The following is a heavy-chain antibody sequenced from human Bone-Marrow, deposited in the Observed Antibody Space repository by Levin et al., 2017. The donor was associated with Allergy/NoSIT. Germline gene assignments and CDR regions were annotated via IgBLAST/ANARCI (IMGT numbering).Heavy chain of an antibody. Sequence: GGSLRLSCAASGFTFSSYGMHWVRQAPGKGLEWVAVISYDGSNKYYADSVKGRFTISRDNSKNTLYLQMNSLRAEDTAVYYCANGEGDVVVPAAMVPPYHYYGMDVWGQGTTVTVSS. V-gene: IGHV3-30*18. J-gene: IGHJ6*02. CDR1: GFTFSSYG. CDR2: ISYDGSNK. D-gene: IGHD2-2*01. CDR3: ANGEGDVVVPAAMVPPYHYYGMDV.